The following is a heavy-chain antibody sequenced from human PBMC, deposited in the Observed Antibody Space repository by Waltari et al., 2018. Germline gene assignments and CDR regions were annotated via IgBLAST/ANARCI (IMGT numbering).Heavy chain of an antibody. D-gene: IGHD1-26*01. CDR3: ARDRVVGATDWAY. J-gene: IGHJ4*02. V-gene: IGHV7-4-1*02. Sequence: QVQLVQSASELKEPGASVKIACKASGYTFTNFAIDWVRQAPGQGLEGMGWISTATGNPTYGRGFTGRYVLSLDTSINTAYLQITSLKAEDTAFYFCARDRVVGATDWAYWGQGTLVTVSS. CDR2: ISTATGNP. CDR1: GYTFTNFA.